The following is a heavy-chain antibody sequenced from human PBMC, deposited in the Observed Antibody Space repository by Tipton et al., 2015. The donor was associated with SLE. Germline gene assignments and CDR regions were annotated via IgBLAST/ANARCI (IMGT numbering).Heavy chain of an antibody. V-gene: IGHV3-23*01. D-gene: IGHD6-6*01. CDR2: IRGSGGST. J-gene: IGHJ3*02. Sequence: SLRLSCAASGFTFHNYAMTWVRQAPGKGLEWGASIRGSGGSTYYADSVKGRFTISRDNSKNTLYLQMSSLRSEDTAVYYCAKDQMGQLADAFDIWGQGTMVTVSS. CDR1: GFTFHNYA. CDR3: AKDQMGQLADAFDI.